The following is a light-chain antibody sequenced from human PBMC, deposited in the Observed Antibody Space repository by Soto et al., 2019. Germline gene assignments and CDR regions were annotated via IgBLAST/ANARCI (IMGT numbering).Light chain of an antibody. V-gene: IGKV3-20*01. Sequence: EIVWTQSPGTLSLSPGARATLSFRASQSVSNTYLAWYQQKPGQAPRLLIYDASSRATGIPDRFSGSGSGTDFTLTISRLEPEDCAVYYCQQYGRSAGLFTFGPGTKVDIK. CDR3: QQYGRSAGLFT. J-gene: IGKJ3*01. CDR1: QSVSNTY. CDR2: DAS.